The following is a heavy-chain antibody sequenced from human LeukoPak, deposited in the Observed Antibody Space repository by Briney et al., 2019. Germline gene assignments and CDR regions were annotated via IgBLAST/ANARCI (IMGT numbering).Heavy chain of an antibody. J-gene: IGHJ6*02. Sequence: PSETLSLTCTVSGGSISSYYWSWIRQPPGKGLEWIGYIYYSGSTNYNPSLKSRVTISVDTSKNQFSLKLSSVTAADTAVYYCARGGIDSSGWYPYYYYYGMDVWGQGTTVTVSS. CDR2: IYYSGST. CDR1: GGSISSYY. V-gene: IGHV4-59*08. CDR3: ARGGIDSSGWYPYYYYYGMDV. D-gene: IGHD6-19*01.